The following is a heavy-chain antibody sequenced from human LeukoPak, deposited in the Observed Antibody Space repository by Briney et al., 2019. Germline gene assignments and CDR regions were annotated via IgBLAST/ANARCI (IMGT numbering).Heavy chain of an antibody. D-gene: IGHD3-3*01. J-gene: IGHJ5*02. CDR3: ARDPYYDFWSGYSSWFDP. Sequence: ASVKVSCKASGYTFTSYGISWVRQAPGQGLEWMGWISAYNGNTNYAQKLQGRVTTTTDTSTSTAYMELRSLRSDDTAVYYCARDPYYDFWSGYSSWFDPWGQGTLVTVSS. CDR1: GYTFTSYG. CDR2: ISAYNGNT. V-gene: IGHV1-18*01.